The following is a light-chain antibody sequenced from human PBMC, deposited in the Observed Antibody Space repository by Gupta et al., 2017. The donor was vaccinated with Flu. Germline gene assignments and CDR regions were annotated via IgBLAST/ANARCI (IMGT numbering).Light chain of an antibody. V-gene: IGLV4-69*01. CDR1: SGHGTYA. Sequence: QLVLTQSPSASASLGASVTLTCTLHSGHGTYAITWHQKQPEKGPRYLMKVNSDGSHNKGAGIPDRFSGSGSGTERYLTISSLQSEDEAEYYCQTWGTGLGVFGGGTKLTVL. CDR2: VNSDGSH. J-gene: IGLJ2*01. CDR3: QTWGTGLGV.